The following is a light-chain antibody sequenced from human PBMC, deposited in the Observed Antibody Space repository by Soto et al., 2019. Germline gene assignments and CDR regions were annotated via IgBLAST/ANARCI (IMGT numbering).Light chain of an antibody. V-gene: IGLV1-40*01. J-gene: IGLJ3*02. CDR2: ANS. CDR1: NSNIGAGYD. CDR3: QSYDTSLSARA. Sequence: QSVLTQPPSVSGAPGQRVTISCTGSNSNIGAGYDVHWYQQLPGTAPKLLIYANSNRPSGVPDRFSGSKSGTSASLAITGLQAEDEADYYCQSYDTSLSARAFGGGTKLTVL.